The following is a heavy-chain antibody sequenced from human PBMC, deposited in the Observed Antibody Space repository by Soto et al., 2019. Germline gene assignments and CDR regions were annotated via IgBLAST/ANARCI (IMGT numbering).Heavy chain of an antibody. CDR1: GYTFTSYD. CDR3: ARGDYDFWSGYSRPYYYYGMDV. Sequence: QVQLVQSGAEVKKPGASVKVSCKASGYTFTSYDINWVRQATGQGLEWMGWMNPNSGNTGYAQKFQGRVTMTRNTSISTAYMELSSLRSEDTAVSYCARGDYDFWSGYSRPYYYYGMDVWGQGTTVTVSS. J-gene: IGHJ6*02. CDR2: MNPNSGNT. D-gene: IGHD3-3*01. V-gene: IGHV1-8*01.